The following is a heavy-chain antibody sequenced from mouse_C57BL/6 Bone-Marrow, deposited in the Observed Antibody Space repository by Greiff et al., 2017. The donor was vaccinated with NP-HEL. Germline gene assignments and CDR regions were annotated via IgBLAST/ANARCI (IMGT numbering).Heavy chain of an antibody. CDR1: GFTFSDYY. Sequence: EVQRVESGGGLVQPGGSLKLSCAASGFTFSDYYMYWVRQTPEKRLEWVAYISNGGGSTYYPDTVKGRFTISRDNAKNTLYLQMSRLKSEDTAMYYCASGYWGQGTTLTVSS. J-gene: IGHJ2*01. CDR3: ASGY. V-gene: IGHV5-12*01. CDR2: ISNGGGST.